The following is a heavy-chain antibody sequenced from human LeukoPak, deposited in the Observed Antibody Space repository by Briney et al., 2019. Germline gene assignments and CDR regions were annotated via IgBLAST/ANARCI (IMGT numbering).Heavy chain of an antibody. J-gene: IGHJ4*02. V-gene: IGHV1-8*01. CDR1: GYTFTSYD. CDR2: VNPNSGHT. CDR3: ARGAPGSYCSGGSCPYFDY. D-gene: IGHD2-15*01. Sequence: ASVKVSCKASGYTFTSYDVNWVRQAIGQGLEWMGWVNPNSGHTGYAQKFQGRVTLTTNTSVSTAYMELSSLRSEDTAIYYCARGAPGSYCSGGSCPYFDYWSQGTLVSVSS.